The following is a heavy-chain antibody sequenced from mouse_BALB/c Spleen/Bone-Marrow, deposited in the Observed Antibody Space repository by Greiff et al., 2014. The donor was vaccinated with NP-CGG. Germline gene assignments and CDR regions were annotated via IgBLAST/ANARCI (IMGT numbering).Heavy chain of an antibody. CDR2: ILSGSGSS. CDR3: ARRGVHYWYFDV. CDR1: GYTFSSYW. V-gene: IGHV1-9*01. Sequence: QVQLQQPGAELMKPGASVKISCKATGYTFSSYWMEWVKQRPGHGLEWIGEILSGSGSSNYNEKFKGKATFTADTSSNTAYMQLSSLTSEDSDVYYCARRGVHYWYFDVWGAGTTVTVSS. J-gene: IGHJ1*01.